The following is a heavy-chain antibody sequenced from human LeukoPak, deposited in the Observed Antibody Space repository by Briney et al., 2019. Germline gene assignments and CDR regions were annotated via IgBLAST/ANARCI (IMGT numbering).Heavy chain of an antibody. V-gene: IGHV1-8*01. CDR2: MNPNSGNT. Sequence: ASVKVSCKASGYTFTSNDINWVQQATGQGLEWMGWMNPNSGNTGYAQKFQGRVAMTRNTSISTAYMELSSLRSEDTAVYYCARGTVCGSGGKCSGSWYYDYWGQGTLVTVSS. CDR1: GYTFTSND. D-gene: IGHD6-13*01. J-gene: IGHJ4*02. CDR3: ARGTVCGSGGKCSGSWYYDY.